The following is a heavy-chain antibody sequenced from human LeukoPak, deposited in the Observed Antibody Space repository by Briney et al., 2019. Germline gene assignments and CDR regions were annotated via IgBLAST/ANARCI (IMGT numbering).Heavy chain of an antibody. CDR2: ISGNGGTT. CDR1: GFTFSGYP. V-gene: IGHV3-64D*06. D-gene: IGHD1-26*01. CDR3: VVESGDY. J-gene: IGHJ4*02. Sequence: PGGSLRPSCSASGFTFSGYPMHWVRQAPGKGLEYVSTISGNGGTTYYADSVKGGFTISRDNSKNTLYLQMSSLKPEDTAVYYCVVESGDYWGQGTLVTVSS.